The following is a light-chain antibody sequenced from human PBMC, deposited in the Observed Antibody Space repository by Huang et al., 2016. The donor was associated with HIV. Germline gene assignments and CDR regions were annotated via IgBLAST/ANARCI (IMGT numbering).Light chain of an antibody. Sequence: DIQMTQSPSSLPASVGDRVTITCRASQTISNSLNWYQQKPGKAPKLLIYGASFLQSGGPSRFSGSGSETDFTLTISSLQVEDFATYFCQQTYSNLITFGGGTKVEIK. CDR3: QQTYSNLIT. CDR2: GAS. V-gene: IGKV1-39*01. CDR1: QTISNS. J-gene: IGKJ4*01.